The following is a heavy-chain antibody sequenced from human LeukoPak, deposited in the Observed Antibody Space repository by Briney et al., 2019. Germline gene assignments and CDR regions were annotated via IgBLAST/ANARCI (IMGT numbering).Heavy chain of an antibody. CDR1: GFTFSNCG. CDR3: AREPWSIAYCSSITCGLNS. CDR2: ISNDGSNK. J-gene: IGHJ4*02. V-gene: IGHV3-30*19. Sequence: GGSLRLSCVASGFTFSNCGMHWGRQAPGKGLEWVAVISNDGSNKNYADSVKGRFTISRDNSKNTLYLQMNSLRAEDTAVYYCAREPWSIAYCSSITCGLNSWGQGTLVTISS. D-gene: IGHD2-2*01.